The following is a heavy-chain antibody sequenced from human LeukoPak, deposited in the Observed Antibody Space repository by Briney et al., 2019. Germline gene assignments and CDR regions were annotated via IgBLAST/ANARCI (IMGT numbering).Heavy chain of an antibody. CDR2: VFHSGIV. Sequence: SETLSLTCTVSGDSVSSSYWSWIRLPPGKGLEWIGYVFHSGIVHYNLPFKSRVSMSVDTSKNQLSLNLTSLTAADTAVYYCARDHKSGYYYPDYFDYWGQGTLVTVSS. CDR1: GDSVSSSY. D-gene: IGHD3-22*01. J-gene: IGHJ4*02. V-gene: IGHV4-59*02. CDR3: ARDHKSGYYYPDYFDY.